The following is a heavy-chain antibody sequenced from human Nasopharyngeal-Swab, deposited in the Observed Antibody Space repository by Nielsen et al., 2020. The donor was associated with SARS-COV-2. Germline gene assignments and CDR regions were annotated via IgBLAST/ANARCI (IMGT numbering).Heavy chain of an antibody. Sequence: LRLSCTVSGGSINSGGFYWSWIRQHPGKGLEWIGSIYYSGSTYYTPSLNSRVTISVDTSKDQFSLRLKSVTAADTAVYYCARLVSYYDFWADLWGQGTLVIVSS. J-gene: IGHJ5*02. V-gene: IGHV4-31*03. CDR3: ARLVSYYDFWADL. CDR1: GGSINSGGFY. D-gene: IGHD3-3*01. CDR2: IYYSGST.